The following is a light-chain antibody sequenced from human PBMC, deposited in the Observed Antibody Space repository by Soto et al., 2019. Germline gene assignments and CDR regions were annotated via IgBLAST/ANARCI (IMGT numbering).Light chain of an antibody. V-gene: IGKV3-20*01. CDR1: QRGSSSY. Sequence: FKQAGSSLAINTGEKGSVGWRVSQRGSSSYLAWYQQKPGQPPRLLIYGASSRATGIPDRFSGSGSGTDFTLTISFLQPEDFALYYCPHCTYWLITFRQVTRLEIK. CDR3: PHCTYWLIT. CDR2: GAS. J-gene: IGKJ5*01.